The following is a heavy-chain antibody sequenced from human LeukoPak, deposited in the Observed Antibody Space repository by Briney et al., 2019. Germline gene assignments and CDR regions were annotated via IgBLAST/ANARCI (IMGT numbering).Heavy chain of an antibody. J-gene: IGHJ5*02. CDR1: GFTFNTYA. CDR2: ISGSGGST. V-gene: IGHV3-23*01. CDR3: AKTPSLWWFDP. Sequence: GGSLRLSCAASGFTFNTYAMSWVRQAPGEGLEWVSSISGSGGSTYYADSVKGRFTISRDNSNNTLYLQINSLRADDTAVYYCAKTPSLWWFDPWGQGTLVTVSS. D-gene: IGHD3-16*02.